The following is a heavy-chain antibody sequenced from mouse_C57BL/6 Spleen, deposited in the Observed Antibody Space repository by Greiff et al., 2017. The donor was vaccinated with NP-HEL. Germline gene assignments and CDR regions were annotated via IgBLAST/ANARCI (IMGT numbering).Heavy chain of an antibody. V-gene: IGHV1-4*01. Sequence: QVQLQQSGAELARPGASVKMSCKASGYTFTSYTMHWVKQRPGQGLEWIGYINPSSGYTKYNQKFKDKATLTADKSSSTAYMQLSSLTSEDSAVYYCARSLNWDYYFDYWGQGTTLTVSS. D-gene: IGHD4-1*01. J-gene: IGHJ2*01. CDR3: ARSLNWDYYFDY. CDR2: INPSSGYT. CDR1: GYTFTSYT.